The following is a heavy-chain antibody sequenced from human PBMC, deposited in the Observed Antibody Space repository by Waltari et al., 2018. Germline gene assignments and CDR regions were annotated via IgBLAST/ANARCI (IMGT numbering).Heavy chain of an antibody. CDR1: GFTFSNFG. Sequence: QVNLVESGGGVVQPGGSLRLSCATSGFTFSNFGMHWVRQAPGKGLGWCALIWFDGRDKFYADSVGGRFTISRDNSARTLYLDMDSLRLDDTAMYYCAKDAFGNTYLDFWGQGTLVTVSS. CDR2: IWFDGRDK. D-gene: IGHD2-2*02. J-gene: IGHJ4*02. V-gene: IGHV3-30*02. CDR3: AKDAFGNTYLDF.